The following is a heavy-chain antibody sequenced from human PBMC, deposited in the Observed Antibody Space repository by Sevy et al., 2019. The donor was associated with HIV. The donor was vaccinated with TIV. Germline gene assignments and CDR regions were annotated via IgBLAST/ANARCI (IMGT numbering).Heavy chain of an antibody. Sequence: SETLSLTCAVSGYSISSDYYWGWIRQPPGKGLEWIGSIYHSGYSYYNSSLKSRVTLSVDTSKNQFSLKLSSVIAADTAVFYCARAIGTQVAGLYYFDYWGQGTLVTVSS. V-gene: IGHV4-38-2*01. CDR1: GYSISSDYY. CDR3: ARAIGTQVAGLYYFDY. D-gene: IGHD6-19*01. CDR2: IYHSGYS. J-gene: IGHJ4*02.